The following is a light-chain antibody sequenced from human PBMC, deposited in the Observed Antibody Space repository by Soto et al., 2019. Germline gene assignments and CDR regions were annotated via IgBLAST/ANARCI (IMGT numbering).Light chain of an antibody. Sequence: DIQMTQAPSSVSASVGDRVTITCRASQDISTWLAWYQQKPGKAPKLLIYAASTLHIGVPSRFSGSGSGTDFTLTISSLQPEDFATYYCQQANRFPRTFGQGTKVEIK. J-gene: IGKJ1*01. CDR3: QQANRFPRT. CDR1: QDISTW. V-gene: IGKV1-12*01. CDR2: AAS.